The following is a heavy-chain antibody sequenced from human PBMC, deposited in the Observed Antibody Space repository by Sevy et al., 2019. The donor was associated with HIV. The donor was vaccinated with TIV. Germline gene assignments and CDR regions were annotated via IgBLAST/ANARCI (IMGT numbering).Heavy chain of an antibody. Sequence: SETLSLTCNVSGGSISSSYYWGWIRQPPGKGLEWIGSIYYTGSTYYKTSLKSRITVTVDRSKNQLSLRLTTVTAADTAVYYCAKLETVYYYGMDVSGQGIMVTVSS. V-gene: IGHV4-39*01. CDR3: AKLETVYYYGMDV. CDR2: IYYTGST. D-gene: IGHD1-1*01. J-gene: IGHJ6*02. CDR1: GGSISSSYY.